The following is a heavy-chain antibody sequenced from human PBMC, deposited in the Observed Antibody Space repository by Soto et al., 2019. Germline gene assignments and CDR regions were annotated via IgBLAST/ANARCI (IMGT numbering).Heavy chain of an antibody. CDR1: GYTYTSYA. Sequence: ASVKVSCKSSGYTYTSYAMHWVRQAPGQRLEWMGWINAGNGSTKYSQKFQGRLTMTTDTSTSTAYMDLGSLTSDDTAVYYCAMVDNYVTPTPQDVWGQGTTVTVSS. V-gene: IGHV1-3*01. CDR3: AMVDNYVTPTPQDV. CDR2: INAGNGST. J-gene: IGHJ6*02. D-gene: IGHD3-16*01.